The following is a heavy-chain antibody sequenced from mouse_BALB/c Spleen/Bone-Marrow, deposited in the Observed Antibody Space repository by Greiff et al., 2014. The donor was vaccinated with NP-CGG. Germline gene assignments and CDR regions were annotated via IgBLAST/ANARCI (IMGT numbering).Heavy chain of an antibody. CDR2: IDPGRGSS. D-gene: IGHD2-1*01. Sequence: QVQLQQSGPGLVKPGASVKMSCKASGYTFTDYVISWVKQRTGQGLEWIGEIDPGRGSSFYNEKFKAKATLTADKSANTAYMQLSGLTSEDSAVYFCARDGNYAALDYWGQGTSVTVSS. CDR3: ARDGNYAALDY. J-gene: IGHJ4*01. V-gene: IGHV1-77*01. CDR1: GYTFTDYV.